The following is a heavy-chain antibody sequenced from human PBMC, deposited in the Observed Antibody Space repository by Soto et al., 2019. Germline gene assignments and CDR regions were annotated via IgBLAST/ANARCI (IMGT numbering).Heavy chain of an antibody. D-gene: IGHD5-12*01. V-gene: IGHV4-59*01. CDR1: GGSISSDY. CDR3: ARVRSCGYGSNWFDP. J-gene: IGHJ5*02. CDR2: IYYSGST. Sequence: SETLSLTCTVSGGSISSDYWSWIRQPPGKGLEWIGYIYYSGSTNYNPSLKSRVTISVDTSKNQFSLKLSSVTAADTAVYYCARVRSCGYGSNWFDPWGQGTLVTVSS.